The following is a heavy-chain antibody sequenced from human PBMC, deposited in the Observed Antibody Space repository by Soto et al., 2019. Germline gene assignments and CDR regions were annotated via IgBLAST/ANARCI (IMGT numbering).Heavy chain of an antibody. Sequence: QLQLQESGSGLVQPSQTLSLTCTASGGSISTSDYSWTWIRQPPGGGLEWFGSFYQTGRTYVIPSLKSRVTMSLDKSKNQFSLNLTSVTAADTALYYCAREMTIFGVAPGGGVDVWGQGTTVTVSS. J-gene: IGHJ6*02. CDR2: FYQTGRT. D-gene: IGHD3-3*01. V-gene: IGHV4-30-2*01. CDR1: GGSISTSDYS. CDR3: AREMTIFGVAPGGGVDV.